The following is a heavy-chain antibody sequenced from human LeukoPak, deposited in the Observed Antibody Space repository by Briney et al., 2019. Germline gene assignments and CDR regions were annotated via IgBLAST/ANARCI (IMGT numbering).Heavy chain of an antibody. J-gene: IGHJ4*02. D-gene: IGHD3-10*01. Sequence: GGSLRLSCAASGFSFSSFWMSWVRQAPGKGLEWVAYIKEEGRTTYYVDSVKGRFTISRDNATNTLYLQMNSLRAEDTAVYYCARDSPAGTTWRSEPTFDYWGQGTLVTVTS. CDR2: IKEEGRTT. CDR1: GFSFSSFW. CDR3: ARDSPAGTTWRSEPTFDY. V-gene: IGHV3-7*04.